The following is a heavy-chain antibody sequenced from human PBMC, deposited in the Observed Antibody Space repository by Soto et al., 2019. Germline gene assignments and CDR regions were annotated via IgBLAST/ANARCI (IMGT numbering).Heavy chain of an antibody. D-gene: IGHD6-13*01. J-gene: IGHJ4*02. CDR3: GRSHITATGDPIDS. CDR1: GYTFTNYG. CDR2: INPSGGST. V-gene: IGHV1-46*03. Sequence: AASVKVSCKASGYTFTNYGISWVRQAPGQGLEWMGIINPSGGSTIYAQKFQGRVTLTRDTSTSTVYMELSSLTSDDTAVYYCGRSHITATGDPIDSWGQGTLVIVSS.